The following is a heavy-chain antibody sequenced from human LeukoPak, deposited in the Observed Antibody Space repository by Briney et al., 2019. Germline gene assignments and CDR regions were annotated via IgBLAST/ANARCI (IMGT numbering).Heavy chain of an antibody. CDR2: ISGSGGST. CDR3: ASSYDFWSGLFDY. CDR1: GFTFSSYT. D-gene: IGHD3-3*01. V-gene: IGHV3-23*01. Sequence: GGSLRLSCAASGFTFSSYTMNWVRQAPGKGLEWVSAISGSGGSTYYADSVKGRFTISRDNSKNTLYLQMNSLRAEDTAVYYCASSYDFWSGLFDYWGQGTLVTVSS. J-gene: IGHJ4*02.